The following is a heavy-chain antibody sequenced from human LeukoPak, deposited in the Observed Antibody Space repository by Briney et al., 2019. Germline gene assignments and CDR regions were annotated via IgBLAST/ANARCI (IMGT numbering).Heavy chain of an antibody. V-gene: IGHV1-2*02. CDR2: INSNSAET. CDR1: GGTFSSYA. D-gene: IGHD3-16*01. CDR3: ASGRRGGYCLDV. J-gene: IGHJ6*02. Sequence: ASVKVSCKASGGTFSSYAISWVRQAPGQGLEWMGWINSNSAETEYARAFQGRVTMTRDTSISTFHMDLVGLKSDDTAVYYCASGRRGGYCLDVWDQGITVTVSS.